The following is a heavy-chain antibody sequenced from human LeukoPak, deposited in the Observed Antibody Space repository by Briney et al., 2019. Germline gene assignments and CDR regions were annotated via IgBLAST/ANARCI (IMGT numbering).Heavy chain of an antibody. Sequence: ASVKVSCKASGCTFTGYYMHWVRQAPGQGLEWMGWINPNSGGTNYAQKFQGRVTMTRDTSISTAYMELSRLRSDDTAVYYCAREYSSLYYFDYWGRGTLVTVSS. D-gene: IGHD6-6*01. CDR3: AREYSSLYYFDY. J-gene: IGHJ4*02. CDR2: INPNSGGT. CDR1: GCTFTGYY. V-gene: IGHV1-2*02.